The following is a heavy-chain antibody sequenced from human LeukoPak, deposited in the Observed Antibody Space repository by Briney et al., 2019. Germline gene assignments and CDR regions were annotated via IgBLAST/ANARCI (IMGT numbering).Heavy chain of an antibody. CDR1: GFTFSSYA. J-gene: IGHJ4*02. Sequence: PGGPLRLPCAASGFTFSSYAMSWVRQAPGKGLEWVSAISGSGGSTYYADSVKGRFTISRDNSKNTLYLQMNSLRAEDTAVYYCATYYYDSSGYYVWGQGTLVTVSS. CDR3: ATYYYDSSGYYV. D-gene: IGHD3-22*01. V-gene: IGHV3-23*01. CDR2: ISGSGGST.